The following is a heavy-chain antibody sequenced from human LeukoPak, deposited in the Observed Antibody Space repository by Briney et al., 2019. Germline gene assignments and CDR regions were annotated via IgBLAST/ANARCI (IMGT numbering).Heavy chain of an antibody. CDR2: ISSSSSYI. CDR3: ARDLKDFWSGYYIGDAFDI. V-gene: IGHV3-21*01. J-gene: IGHJ3*02. D-gene: IGHD3-3*01. Sequence: GGSLRLSCAASGFTFSSYSMNWVRQAPGKGLEWVSSISSSSSYIYYADSVKGRFTISRDNAKNSLYLQMNSLRAEDTAVYYCARDLKDFWSGYYIGDAFDIWGQGTMVTASS. CDR1: GFTFSSYS.